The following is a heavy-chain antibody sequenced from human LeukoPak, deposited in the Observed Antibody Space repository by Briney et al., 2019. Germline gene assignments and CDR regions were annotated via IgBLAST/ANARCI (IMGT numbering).Heavy chain of an antibody. CDR1: GGSISNYY. V-gene: IGHV4-4*07. CDR2: IYTSGST. CDR3: ARDATVTTSAFDY. Sequence: SETLSLTCTVSGGSISNYYWSWIRQPAGKGLEWIGRIYTSGSTYYNPSLKSRVTISVDTSKNQFSLKLSSVTAADTAVYYCARDATVTTSAFDYWGQGTLVTVSS. J-gene: IGHJ4*02. D-gene: IGHD4-17*01.